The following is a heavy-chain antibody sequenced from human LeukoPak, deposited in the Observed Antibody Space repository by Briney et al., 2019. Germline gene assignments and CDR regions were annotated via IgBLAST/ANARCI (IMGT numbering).Heavy chain of an antibody. Sequence: PSETLSLTCTVSGGSISSYYWSWIRQPPGKGLEWIGYIYYSGSTNYNPSLKSRVTISVDTSKNQFSLKLSSVTAADTAVYYCARASIPFWSGYYQQPYYYYGMDVWGQGTTVTVSS. D-gene: IGHD3-3*01. CDR2: IYYSGST. CDR1: GGSISSYY. CDR3: ARASIPFWSGYYQQPYYYYGMDV. V-gene: IGHV4-59*08. J-gene: IGHJ6*02.